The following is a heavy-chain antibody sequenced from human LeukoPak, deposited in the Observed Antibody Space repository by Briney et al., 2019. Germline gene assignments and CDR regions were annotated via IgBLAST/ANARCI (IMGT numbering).Heavy chain of an antibody. D-gene: IGHD3-22*01. CDR2: INHSGST. CDR1: GGSFSGYY. J-gene: IGHJ4*02. CDR3: ARDHGDSSGYCFDY. Sequence: TSETLSLTCAVYGGSFSGYYWSWIRQPPGKGLEWIGEINHSGSTNYNPSLKSRVTISVDTSKNQFSLKLSSVTAADTAVYYCARDHGDSSGYCFDYWGQGTLVTVSS. V-gene: IGHV4-34*01.